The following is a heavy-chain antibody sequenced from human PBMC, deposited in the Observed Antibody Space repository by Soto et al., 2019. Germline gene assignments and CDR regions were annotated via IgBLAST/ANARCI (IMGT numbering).Heavy chain of an antibody. CDR1: GYTFSNYG. Sequence: ASVKVSCKASGYTFSNYGISWVRQAPGQGLEWMGWISGYNGNTNYAQKFQDRVTMTTDIPTSTAYMELRSLRSDDTAVYYCARITYYYDSSVYFPVWFDPWGQGTLVTVSS. V-gene: IGHV1-18*01. J-gene: IGHJ5*02. CDR3: ARITYYYDSSVYFPVWFDP. D-gene: IGHD3-22*01. CDR2: ISGYNGNT.